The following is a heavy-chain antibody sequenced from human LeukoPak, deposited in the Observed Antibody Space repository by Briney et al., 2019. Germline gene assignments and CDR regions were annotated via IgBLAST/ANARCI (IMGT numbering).Heavy chain of an antibody. Sequence: PGGSLRLSCAASGLTFSNYGMHWVRQAPGKGLEWVTFIRFNGDDKYYVDSVKGRFTISRDNFMNTLYLQMSGLRADDTAVYYCARDRGSSAYTPYFDYWGQGALVTVSS. J-gene: IGHJ4*02. CDR3: ARDRGSSAYTPYFDY. CDR1: GLTFSNYG. CDR2: IRFNGDDK. D-gene: IGHD3-16*01. V-gene: IGHV3-30*02.